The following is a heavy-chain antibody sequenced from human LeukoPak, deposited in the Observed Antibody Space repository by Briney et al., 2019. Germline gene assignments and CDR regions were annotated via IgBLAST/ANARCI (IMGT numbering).Heavy chain of an antibody. Sequence: GGSLRFSCAASGFTFSNYWMHWVRLAPGKGLEWVSAISDSGGSTYYADSVKGRFTISRDNSKNTLYLQMNSLRAEDTAVYYCAKGYYDSSGYGPVDYWGQGTLVTVSS. CDR3: AKGYYDSSGYGPVDY. V-gene: IGHV3-23*01. CDR2: ISDSGGST. CDR1: GFTFSNYW. J-gene: IGHJ4*02. D-gene: IGHD3-22*01.